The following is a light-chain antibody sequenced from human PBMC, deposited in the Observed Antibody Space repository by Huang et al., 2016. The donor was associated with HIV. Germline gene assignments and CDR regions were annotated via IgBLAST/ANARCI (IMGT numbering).Light chain of an antibody. V-gene: IGKV3-15*01. CDR3: QQYDKWPPLLT. CDR1: ESVGSS. Sequence: EIVMTQSPATLSVSPGERVILACRASESVGSSLAWYQQKPGQAPRLIIYGASTGASGVPPRFSGSGSGTEFTLSISGLQSADFAVYYCQQYDKWPPLLTFGGGTKVEIK. CDR2: GAS. J-gene: IGKJ4*01.